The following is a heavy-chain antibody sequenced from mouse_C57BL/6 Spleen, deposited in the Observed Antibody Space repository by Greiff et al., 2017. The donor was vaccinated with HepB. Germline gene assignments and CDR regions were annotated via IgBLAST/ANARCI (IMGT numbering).Heavy chain of an antibody. CDR3: ARNDGSSYGWYFDV. J-gene: IGHJ1*03. V-gene: IGHV1-19*01. Sequence: EVQLQQSGPVLVKPGASVKMSCKASGYTFTDYYMNWVKQSHGKSLEWIGVINPYNGGTSYNQKFKGKATLTVDKSSSTAYMELNSLTSEDSAVYYCARNDGSSYGWYFDVWGTGTTVTVAS. D-gene: IGHD1-1*01. CDR1: GYTFTDYY. CDR2: INPYNGGT.